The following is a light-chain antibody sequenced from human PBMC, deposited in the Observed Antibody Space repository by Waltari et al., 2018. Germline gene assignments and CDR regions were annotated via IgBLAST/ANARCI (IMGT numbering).Light chain of an antibody. V-gene: IGKV3-11*01. CDR3: QQRSHWPPLT. CDR1: QSVNNY. Sequence: EILLTQSPVTLSLSPGERATLSCRASQSVNNYLSWYQQKPGQAPRLLIFDASKRATGIPARFSGSGSGTDFTLTISSLEPQDSAVYFCQQRSHWPPLTVGGGTKVEIK. J-gene: IGKJ4*01. CDR2: DAS.